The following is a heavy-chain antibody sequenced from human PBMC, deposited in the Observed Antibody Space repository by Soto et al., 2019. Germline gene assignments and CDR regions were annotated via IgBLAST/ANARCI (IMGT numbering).Heavy chain of an antibody. D-gene: IGHD2-21*02. CDR3: ARDLWGYCGTDCYPRDV. V-gene: IGHV4-59*01. J-gene: IGHJ6*02. CDR1: GGSISGYY. CDR2: MYNTGST. Sequence: QVQLQESGPGLVKPSETLSLTCTVSGGSISGYYWSWIRQPPGKGLEWIGYMYNTGSTVYNPSFKSRVTISVDTSKNQFCLKLNSVTAADTAVYYCARDLWGYCGTDCYPRDVWGQGTTVTVSS.